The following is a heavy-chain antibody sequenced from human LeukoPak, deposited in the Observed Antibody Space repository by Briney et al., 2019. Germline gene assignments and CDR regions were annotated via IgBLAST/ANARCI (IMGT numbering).Heavy chain of an antibody. CDR1: GGTFSSYA. V-gene: IGHV1-69*01. Sequence: SVKVSCKASGGTFSSYAISWVRQAPGQGLEWMGGIIPIFGTANYAQKFQGRVTITADESASTAYMELSSLRSEDTAVYYCAKEVREWFGESFYYFDYWGQGTLVTVSS. CDR2: IIPIFGTA. D-gene: IGHD3-10*01. CDR3: AKEVREWFGESFYYFDY. J-gene: IGHJ4*02.